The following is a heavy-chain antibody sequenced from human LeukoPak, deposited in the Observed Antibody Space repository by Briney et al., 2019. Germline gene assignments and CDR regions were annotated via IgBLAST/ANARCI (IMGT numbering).Heavy chain of an antibody. V-gene: IGHV1-24*01. Sequence: ASVKVSCKVSGYTLTELSMHWVRQAPGKGLEWMGGFDPEDGETIYAQKFQGRVTMTEDTSTDTAYMELSSLRSEDTAVYYCATTRIVAAGTTEYFQHWGQGTLVTVSS. CDR3: ATTRIVAAGTTEYFQH. J-gene: IGHJ1*01. CDR1: GYTLTELS. CDR2: FDPEDGET. D-gene: IGHD6-13*01.